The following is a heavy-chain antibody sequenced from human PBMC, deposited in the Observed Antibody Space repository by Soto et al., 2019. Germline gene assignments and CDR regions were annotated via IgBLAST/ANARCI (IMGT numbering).Heavy chain of an antibody. V-gene: IGHV4-59*01. CDR1: GGSISSYC. J-gene: IGHJ4*02. CDR3: ARGGEPYYDFWSGYDGHFDY. Sequence: PSETLSLTCTVSGGSISSYCWSWIRQPPGKGLEWIGYIYYSGSTNYNPSLKSRVTISVDTSKNQFSLKLSSVTAADTAVYYCARGGEPYYDFWSGYDGHFDYWGQGTLVTVSS. CDR2: IYYSGST. D-gene: IGHD3-3*01.